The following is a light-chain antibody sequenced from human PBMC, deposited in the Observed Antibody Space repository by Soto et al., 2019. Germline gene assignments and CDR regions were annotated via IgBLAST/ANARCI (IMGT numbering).Light chain of an antibody. CDR3: LQEYNYPLT. V-gene: IGKV1-6*01. Sequence: AIQMTQSPSSLSASVGDRVTITCRASQGIRYDLGWYQVKPGNAPKLLIYTASNLQSGVPSRFSGSGSGTDFTLTISSLQPEDFATYYCLQEYNYPLTFGGGTKVDIK. CDR1: QGIRYD. CDR2: TAS. J-gene: IGKJ4*01.